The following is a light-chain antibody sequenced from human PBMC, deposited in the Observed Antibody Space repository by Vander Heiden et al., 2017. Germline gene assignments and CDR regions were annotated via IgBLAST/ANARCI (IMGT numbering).Light chain of an antibody. CDR2: KAS. V-gene: IGKV1-5*03. Sequence: DIQMTQSPSTLAASVGDRVTITCRASQSISSWLAWYQQKPGKAPKLLIYKASSLESGVPSRFSGSGSGTGFTLTISSLQPDDFATYYCQQYNTYPWTFGQGTKVXIK. CDR3: QQYNTYPWT. CDR1: QSISSW. J-gene: IGKJ1*01.